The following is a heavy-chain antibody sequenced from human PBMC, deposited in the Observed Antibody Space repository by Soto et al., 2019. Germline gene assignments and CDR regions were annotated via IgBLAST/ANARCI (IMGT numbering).Heavy chain of an antibody. CDR2: IYYSGST. Sequence: SETLSLTCTVSGGSISSSSYYWGWIRQPPGKGLEWIGSIYYSGSTYYNPSLKSRVTISVDTSKNQFSLKLSSVTAADTAVYYCARHTSVLRYFDWLFDYFDYWGQGTLVTVSS. CDR1: GGSISSSSYY. D-gene: IGHD3-9*01. CDR3: ARHTSVLRYFDWLFDYFDY. V-gene: IGHV4-39*01. J-gene: IGHJ4*02.